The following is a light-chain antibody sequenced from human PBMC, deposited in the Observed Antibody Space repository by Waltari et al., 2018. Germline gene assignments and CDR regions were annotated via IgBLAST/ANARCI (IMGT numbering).Light chain of an antibody. CDR3: QKYVSLPAT. J-gene: IGKJ1*01. CDR2: DAS. V-gene: IGKV3-20*01. Sequence: EIVLTQSPGTLSLSAGESVNLSCRASQSVSKYVAWYQQKPGQAPRLLIYDASSRASGIPDRFSGSGSGTDFSLTISRLEPEDFAVYYCQKYVSLPATFGQGTKVEI. CDR1: QSVSKY.